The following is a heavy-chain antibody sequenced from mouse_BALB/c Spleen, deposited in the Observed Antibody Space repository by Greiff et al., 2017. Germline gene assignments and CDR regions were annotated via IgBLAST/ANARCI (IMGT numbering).Heavy chain of an antibody. CDR1: GYSITSDYA. CDR2: ISYSGST. V-gene: IGHV3-2*02. CDR3: AREVGMVTHFDY. D-gene: IGHD2-3*01. Sequence: EVHLVESGPGLVKPSQSLSLTCTVTGYSITSDYAWNWIRQFPGNKLEWMGYISYSGSTSYNPSLKSRISITRDTSKNQFFLQLNSVTTEDTATYYCAREVGMVTHFDYWGQGTTLTVSS. J-gene: IGHJ2*01.